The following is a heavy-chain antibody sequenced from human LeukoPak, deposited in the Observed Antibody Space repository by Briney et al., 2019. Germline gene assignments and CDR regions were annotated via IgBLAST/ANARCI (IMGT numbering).Heavy chain of an antibody. V-gene: IGHV3-9*01. CDR2: ISWNSGSI. CDR1: GFTFDDYA. J-gene: IGHJ4*02. Sequence: GGSLRLSCAASGFTFDDYAVHWVRQAPGKGLEWVSGISWNSGSIGYADSVKGRFTISRDNAKNSLYLQMNSLRAEDTALYYCAKAEYGDGDLGSWGQGTLVTVSS. D-gene: IGHD2-21*02. CDR3: AKAEYGDGDLGS.